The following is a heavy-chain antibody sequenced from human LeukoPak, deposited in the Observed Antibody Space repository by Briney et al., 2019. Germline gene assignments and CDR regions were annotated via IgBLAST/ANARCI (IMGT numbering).Heavy chain of an antibody. CDR2: ISSTGSTI. CDR3: ARAEGDYLNYYGMDV. J-gene: IGHJ6*02. D-gene: IGHD4-17*01. CDR1: GFTFSSYE. Sequence: PGGSLRLSCAASGFTFSSYEMNWVRQAPGKGLEWVSYISSTGSTIYYADSVKGRFTISRDNAKNSLCLQMNSLRAEDTAVYYCARAEGDYLNYYGMDVWGQGTTVTVSS. V-gene: IGHV3-48*03.